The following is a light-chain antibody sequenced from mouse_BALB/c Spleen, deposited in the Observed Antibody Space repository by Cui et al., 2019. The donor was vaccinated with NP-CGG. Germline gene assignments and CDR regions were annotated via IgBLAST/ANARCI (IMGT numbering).Light chain of an antibody. CDR1: IGAVTTSNY. V-gene: IGLV1*01. CDR3: ALWYSNHWV. Sequence: QAVVTSESALPTSPGETVTRTCRSSIGAVTTSNYANWVQEKPDHLFTGLIGGTNNRAPGVPARFSGSLIGDKAALTITGAQTEDEAIYFCALWYSNHWVFGGGTKLTVL. J-gene: IGLJ1*01. CDR2: GTN.